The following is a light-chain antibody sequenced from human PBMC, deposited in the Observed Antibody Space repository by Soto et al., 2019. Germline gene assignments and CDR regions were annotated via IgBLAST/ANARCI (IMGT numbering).Light chain of an antibody. V-gene: IGLV2-11*01. Sequence: QSALTQPRSVSGSPGQSVTISCTGSSSNVGEYNFVSLYRQHPGTAPKLLIYDVTKRPSGVPDRFSGSKSGNTASLTISGLQADDESDYYCCSYAGRYTYVFGSGTKVTVL. J-gene: IGLJ1*01. CDR3: CSYAGRYTYV. CDR2: DVT. CDR1: SSNVGEYNF.